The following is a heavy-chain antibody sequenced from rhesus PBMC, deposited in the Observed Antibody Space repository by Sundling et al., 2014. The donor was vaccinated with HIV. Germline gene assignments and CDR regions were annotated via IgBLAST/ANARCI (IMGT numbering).Heavy chain of an antibody. J-gene: IGHJ6*01. CDR3: ARLYTWNSIPYALDS. D-gene: IGHD1-1-1*01. Sequence: QLQLQESGPGVVKPSETLSLTCAVSGWSLSDSYWWNWIRQPPGKGLEWIGEINGNSGTTTYNPSLKSRVTISTDTSKNQFSLKLSSVTAADTAVYYCARLYTWNSIPYALDSWGQGSSSPSPQ. CDR2: INGNSGTT. CDR1: GWSLSDSYW. V-gene: IGHV4S10*01.